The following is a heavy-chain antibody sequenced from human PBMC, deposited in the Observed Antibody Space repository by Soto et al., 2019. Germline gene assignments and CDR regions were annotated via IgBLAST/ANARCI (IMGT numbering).Heavy chain of an antibody. CDR2: IYYSGST. V-gene: IGHV4-59*12. J-gene: IGHJ5*02. D-gene: IGHD6-13*01. Sequence: SETLSLTCTVCGGSISSYYWSWIRQPPGKGLEWIGYIYYSGSTNYNPSLKSRVTISVDTSKNQFSLKLSSVTAADTAVYYCARFRGASSSWYTMRYNWFDPWGQGTLVTVSS. CDR3: ARFRGASSSWYTMRYNWFDP. CDR1: GGSISSYY.